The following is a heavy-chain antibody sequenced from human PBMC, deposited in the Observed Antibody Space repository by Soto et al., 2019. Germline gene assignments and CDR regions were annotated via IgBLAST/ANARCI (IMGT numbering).Heavy chain of an antibody. D-gene: IGHD2-2*01. J-gene: IGHJ4*02. CDR1: GFTFSSYG. CDR3: ARELGYCSSTSCYPDY. CDR2: IWYDGSNK. Sequence: HPGGSLRLSCAASGFTFSSYGMHWVRQAPGKGLEWVAVIWYDGSNKYYADSVKGRFTISRDNSKNTLYLQMNSLRAEDTAVYYCARELGYCSSTSCYPDYWGQGTLVTVSS. V-gene: IGHV3-33*01.